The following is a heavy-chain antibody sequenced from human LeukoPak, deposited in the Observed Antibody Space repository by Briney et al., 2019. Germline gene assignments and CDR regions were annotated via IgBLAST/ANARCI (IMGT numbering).Heavy chain of an antibody. CDR1: GGSMSSSSYY. D-gene: IGHD6-13*01. Sequence: SETLSLTCTVSGGSMSSSSYYWGWIRQPPGKGLEWIGSIYYSGSTYYNPSLKSRVTISVDTSKNQFSLKLSSVTAADTAVYYCARQAAAGTDYWGQGTLVTVSS. CDR2: IYYSGST. V-gene: IGHV4-39*01. CDR3: ARQAAAGTDY. J-gene: IGHJ4*02.